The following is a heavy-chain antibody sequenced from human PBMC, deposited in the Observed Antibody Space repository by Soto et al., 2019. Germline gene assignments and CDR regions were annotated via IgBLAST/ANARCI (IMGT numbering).Heavy chain of an antibody. V-gene: IGHV4-61*01. D-gene: IGHD3-16*01. CDR3: VRDSRRKGVKYFYGLDA. CDR1: GDSVSNGIYY. Sequence: QVQLQESGPGLVKPSETLSLTCNVSGDSVSNGIYYWSWIRQPPGRGLEWIGYIYYRGTTKYNPSLESRVSISVDMPKNQFFLNMSSVTAADTAVYYCVRDSRRKGVKYFYGLDAWGQGTTVIVSS. CDR2: IYYRGTT. J-gene: IGHJ6*02.